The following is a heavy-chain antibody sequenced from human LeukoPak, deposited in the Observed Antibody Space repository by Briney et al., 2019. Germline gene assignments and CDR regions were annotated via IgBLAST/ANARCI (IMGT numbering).Heavy chain of an antibody. V-gene: IGHV1-69*05. J-gene: IGHJ6*03. D-gene: IGHD3-9*01. CDR1: GGTFSSYA. CDR2: IIPIFGTA. Sequence: ASVKVSCKASGGTFSSYAISWVRQAPGQGLEWMGGIIPIFGTANYAQKFQGRVTITTDESTSTAYMELSSLRSEDTAVYYCARDTFRRELVMPDYYYYYMDVWGKGTTVTVSS. CDR3: ARDTFRRELVMPDYYYYYMDV.